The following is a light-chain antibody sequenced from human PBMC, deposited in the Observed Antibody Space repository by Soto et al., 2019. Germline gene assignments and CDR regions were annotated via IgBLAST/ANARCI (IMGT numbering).Light chain of an antibody. CDR1: QSVSNY. CDR3: QQYGTSPRT. V-gene: IGKV3-20*01. J-gene: IGKJ1*01. Sequence: IVLTQSPGTLSLSPGERATLSCRASQSVSNYLAWYQQKPGQAPRLLIYGASSRATGIPDRFSGSGSGTDFTLTISRLEPEDFAVYYCQQYGTSPRTFGQGTKVEIK. CDR2: GAS.